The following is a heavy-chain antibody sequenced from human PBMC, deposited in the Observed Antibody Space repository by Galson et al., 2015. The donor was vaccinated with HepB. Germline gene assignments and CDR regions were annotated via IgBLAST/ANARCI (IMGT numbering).Heavy chain of an antibody. CDR3: ARDPGGYYYYGMDV. CDR2: ISSSSSYI. Sequence: SLRLSCAASGFTFSSYSMNWVRQAPGKGLEWVSSISSSSSYIYYADSVKGRFTISRDNAKNSLYLQMNSLRAEDTAVYYCARDPGGYYYYGMDVWGQGTTVTVSS. V-gene: IGHV3-21*01. J-gene: IGHJ6*02. D-gene: IGHD4-23*01. CDR1: GFTFSSYS.